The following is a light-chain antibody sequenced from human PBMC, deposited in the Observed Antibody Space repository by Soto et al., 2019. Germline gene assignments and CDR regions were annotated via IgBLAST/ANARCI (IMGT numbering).Light chain of an antibody. CDR2: DVT. V-gene: IGLV2-14*03. CDR1: SSDVGGYNY. CDR3: SAYTTSNTRQIV. J-gene: IGLJ1*01. Sequence: QSVLTQPASVSGSPGQSITISCTGTSSDVGGYNYVSWYQHHPGKAPKLIIYDVTNRPSGVSNPFSGSKSGNTASLTISGRQPYDEEDYYCSAYTTSNTRQIVFGTGTKVTVL.